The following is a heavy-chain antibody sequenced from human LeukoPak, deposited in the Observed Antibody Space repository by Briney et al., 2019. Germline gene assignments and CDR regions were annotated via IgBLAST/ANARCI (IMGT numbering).Heavy chain of an antibody. Sequence: GGSLRLSCAASGFTFGSYAMHWVRQAPGKGLEWVAVISYDGSNKYYADSVKGRFTISRDNFKNTLYLQMSSLRAEDTAVYYCVRDRPPYYDFWSGLDYWGQGTLVTVSS. CDR1: GFTFGSYA. D-gene: IGHD3-3*01. CDR3: VRDRPPYYDFWSGLDY. J-gene: IGHJ4*02. CDR2: ISYDGSNK. V-gene: IGHV3-30-3*01.